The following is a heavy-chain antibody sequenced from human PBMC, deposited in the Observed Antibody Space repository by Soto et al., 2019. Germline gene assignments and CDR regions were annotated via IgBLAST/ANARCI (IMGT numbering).Heavy chain of an antibody. CDR3: AKGQHCSTTSCYFYYYGMDV. V-gene: IGHV3-30*18. CDR1: GFTFSTYV. J-gene: IGHJ6*02. CDR2: ISYDGSKK. D-gene: IGHD2-2*01. Sequence: PGGSLRLSCAASGFTFSTYVMHWVRQAPGKGLEWVAAISYDGSKKFYADSVKGRLTITRNNSKNTVNLQMSSLRGEDTAVYYCAKGQHCSTTSCYFYYYGMDVGGQGTTVTVSS.